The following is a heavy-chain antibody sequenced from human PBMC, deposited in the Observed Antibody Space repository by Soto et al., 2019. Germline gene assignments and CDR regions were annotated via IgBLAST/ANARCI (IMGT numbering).Heavy chain of an antibody. Sequence: ASVKVSCKASGGTFSSYTISWVRQAPGQGLEWMGRIIPILGIANYAQKFQGRVTITADKSTSTAYMELSSLRSEDTAVYYCARGRRGNWNYYYYMDVWGKGTTVTVSS. J-gene: IGHJ6*03. CDR2: IIPILGIA. V-gene: IGHV1-69*02. CDR1: GGTFSSYT. D-gene: IGHD1-20*01. CDR3: ARGRRGNWNYYYYMDV.